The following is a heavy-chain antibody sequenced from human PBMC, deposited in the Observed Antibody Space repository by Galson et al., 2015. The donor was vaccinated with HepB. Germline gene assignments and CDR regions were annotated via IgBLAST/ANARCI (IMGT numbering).Heavy chain of an antibody. J-gene: IGHJ2*01. Sequence: SETLSLTCTVSGGSISSYYWSWIRQPPGKGLEWIGYIYYSGSTNYNPSLKSRVTISVDTSKNQFSLKLSSVTAADTAVYYCARGFTVTTLPTAYFDLWGRGTLVTVSS. V-gene: IGHV4-59*01. CDR1: GGSISSYY. CDR3: ARGFTVTTLPTAYFDL. D-gene: IGHD4-17*01. CDR2: IYYSGST.